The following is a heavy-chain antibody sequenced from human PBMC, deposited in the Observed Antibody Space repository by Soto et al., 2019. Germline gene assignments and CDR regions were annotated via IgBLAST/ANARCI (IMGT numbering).Heavy chain of an antibody. D-gene: IGHD2-15*01. V-gene: IGHV4-39*01. CDR3: ARHMTYCSGGSCYSVYYYGMDV. J-gene: IGHJ6*02. CDR1: GGSISSRSYY. Sequence: SETLSLTCTVSGGSISSRSYYWGWIRQPPGKGLEWIGSIYYSGSTYYNPSLKIRVTISVDTSKNQFSLKLSSVTAADTAVYYCARHMTYCSGGSCYSVYYYGMDVWGQGTTVTVSS. CDR2: IYYSGST.